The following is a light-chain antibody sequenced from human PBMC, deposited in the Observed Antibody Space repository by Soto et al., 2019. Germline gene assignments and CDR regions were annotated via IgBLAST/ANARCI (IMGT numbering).Light chain of an antibody. J-gene: IGLJ3*02. CDR3: SSYTSSSTLNWV. V-gene: IGLV2-14*01. CDR2: DVS. CDR1: SSDVGGYNY. Sequence: QSVLTQPPSAYGSPGQSVTISCTGTSSDVGGYNYVSWYQQHPGKAPKLMIYDVSNRPSGASNRFSGSKSGNTASLTISGLQAEDEADYYCSSYTSSSTLNWVFGGGTQLTVL.